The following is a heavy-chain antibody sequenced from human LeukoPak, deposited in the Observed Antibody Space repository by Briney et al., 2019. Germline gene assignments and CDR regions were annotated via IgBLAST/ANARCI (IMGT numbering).Heavy chain of an antibody. Sequence: GGSLRLSCAASGFTFSTYGMHWVRQAPGKGLDWVAFIRYDGSDKYYADSVKGRCTVSRDDSKNTLYLQMNSLRAEDTAVYYCAKEPGEGGSAFDYWGQGTLVTVCS. D-gene: IGHD3-16*01. CDR1: GFTFSTYG. J-gene: IGHJ4*02. V-gene: IGHV3-30*02. CDR2: IRYDGSDK. CDR3: AKEPGEGGSAFDY.